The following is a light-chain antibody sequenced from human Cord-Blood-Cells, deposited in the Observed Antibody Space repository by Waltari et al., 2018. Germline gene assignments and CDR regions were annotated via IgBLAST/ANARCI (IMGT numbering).Light chain of an antibody. Sequence: SSELTQDPAVSVALGQTVRITCQGDSLRSYYASWYQQKPGQAPVLVIYGKNNRPPGIPDRFSGSSSGNTASLTITGAQAEDEADYYCNSRDSSGNHLVFGTGTKVTVL. CDR1: SLRSYY. CDR3: NSRDSSGNHLV. CDR2: GKN. J-gene: IGLJ1*01. V-gene: IGLV3-19*01.